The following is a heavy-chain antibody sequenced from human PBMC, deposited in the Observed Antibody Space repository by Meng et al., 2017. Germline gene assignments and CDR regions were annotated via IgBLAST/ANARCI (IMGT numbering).Heavy chain of an antibody. J-gene: IGHJ5*02. Sequence: LRLSCTVSGGSISSGSYYWSWIRQPAGKGLEWIGRIYTSGSTNYNPSLKSRVTISVDTFKNQFSLKLSSVTAADTAVYYCARRTTGHNWFDPWGQGTLVTVSS. D-gene: IGHD4-17*01. V-gene: IGHV4-61*02. CDR3: ARRTTGHNWFDP. CDR2: IYTSGST. CDR1: GGSISSGSYY.